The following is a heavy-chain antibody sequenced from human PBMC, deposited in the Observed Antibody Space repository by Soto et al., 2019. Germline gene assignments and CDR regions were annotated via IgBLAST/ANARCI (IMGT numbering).Heavy chain of an antibody. Sequence: QVQLVQSGAEVKKPGASVKVSCKASGYTFTSYVINWLRQATGQGLEWMGWMNPNSGNTGYAQKFQGRVTMTRNTSISTAYMELISLRSEDTAVYYCARGGADFWTGNNWYDPWGQGTLVTVSS. V-gene: IGHV1-8*01. CDR1: GYTFTSYV. D-gene: IGHD3-3*01. CDR3: ARGGADFWTGNNWYDP. J-gene: IGHJ5*02. CDR2: MNPNSGNT.